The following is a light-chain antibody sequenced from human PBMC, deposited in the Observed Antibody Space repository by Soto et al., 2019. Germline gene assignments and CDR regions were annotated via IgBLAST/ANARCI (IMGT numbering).Light chain of an antibody. CDR1: SSNIGNNY. V-gene: IGLV1-51*02. CDR3: GTWDSSLSAGV. CDR2: ENN. J-gene: IGLJ2*01. Sequence: QSVLTQPPSVSAAPGQTVTISCSGSSSNIGNNYVSWYQQLPGTAPKLLIYENNKRPSGIPDRFSGSKSGTSATLGITGLQTGDEADYYCGTWDSSLSAGVFGGVTQLTVL.